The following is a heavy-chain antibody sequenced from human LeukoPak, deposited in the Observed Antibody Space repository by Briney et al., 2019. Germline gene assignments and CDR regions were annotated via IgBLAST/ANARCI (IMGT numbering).Heavy chain of an antibody. J-gene: IGHJ3*02. Sequence: PGGSLRLSCAASGFTFSSYSMHWVRQAPGKGLEWVAVISYDGSNKYYADSVKGRFTISRDNSKNTLYLQMNSLRAEDTAVYYCAKLAIVVVPARRDDAFDIWGQGTMVTVSS. CDR2: ISYDGSNK. V-gene: IGHV3-30*18. CDR3: AKLAIVVVPARRDDAFDI. CDR1: GFTFSSYS. D-gene: IGHD2-2*01.